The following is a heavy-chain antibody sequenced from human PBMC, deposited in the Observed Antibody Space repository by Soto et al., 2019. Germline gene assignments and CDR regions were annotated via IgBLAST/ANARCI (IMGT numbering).Heavy chain of an antibody. V-gene: IGHV4-4*02. CDR3: GRDHTSYGGNVDY. D-gene: IGHD3-16*01. J-gene: IGHJ4*02. CDR2: IYHSGRT. CDR1: GGSVSSDHW. Sequence: QVQLQESGPGVVKPSGTLSLTCAVSGGSVSSDHWWSWVRLPPGKGLEWIGEIYHSGRTNYNPSLKSRLTISLDKSKNQLSLTLSSVTAADTAVYFCGRDHTSYGGNVDYWRKGTQVTVPS.